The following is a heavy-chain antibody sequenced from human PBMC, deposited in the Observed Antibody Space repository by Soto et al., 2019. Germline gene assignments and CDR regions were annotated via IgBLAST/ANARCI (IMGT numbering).Heavy chain of an antibody. D-gene: IGHD3-9*01. CDR3: ARLEGLATISYYFDF. V-gene: IGHV4-39*01. CDR2: IYYSGST. Sequence: SETRSLTCSVSGGSISSSSYYWGWIRQPPGKGLEWIGSIYYSGSTYYNPSLKSRVTISIDKSKNQFSLKLSSLTAADTAVYYCARLEGLATISYYFDFWGQGTLVTVSS. CDR1: GGSISSSSYY. J-gene: IGHJ4*02.